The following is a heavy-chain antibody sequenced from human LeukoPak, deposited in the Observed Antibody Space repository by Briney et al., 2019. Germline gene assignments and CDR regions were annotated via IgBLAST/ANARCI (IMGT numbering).Heavy chain of an antibody. J-gene: IGHJ4*02. CDR3: AIWGKDSSTWSELDY. CDR2: INPHTDGT. V-gene: IGHV1-2*02. CDR1: GYSFSDYY. Sequence: ASVKLSCKTSGYSFSDYYIHWVRQAPGQGLEWMGWINPHTDGTNYAQKFEGRVSTTGDTAINTAYMELSRLRSDDTAVYYCAIWGKDSSTWSELDYWGQGTLVTVSS. D-gene: IGHD6-13*01.